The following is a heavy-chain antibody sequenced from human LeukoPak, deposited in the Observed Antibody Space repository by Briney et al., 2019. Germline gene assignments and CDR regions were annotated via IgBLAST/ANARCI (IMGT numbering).Heavy chain of an antibody. CDR3: TTDLDVYYYGSGSSYSRSVDY. CDR2: IYSGGTT. V-gene: IGHV3-53*01. J-gene: IGHJ4*02. Sequence: QTGGSLRLSCAASGFNVGSNYMSWVRQAPGKGLEWVSVIYSGGTTYYADSVKGRFTISRDNSKNTLYLQMNSLRAEDTAVYYCTTDLDVYYYGSGSSYSRSVDYWGQGTLVTVSS. CDR1: GFNVGSNY. D-gene: IGHD3-10*01.